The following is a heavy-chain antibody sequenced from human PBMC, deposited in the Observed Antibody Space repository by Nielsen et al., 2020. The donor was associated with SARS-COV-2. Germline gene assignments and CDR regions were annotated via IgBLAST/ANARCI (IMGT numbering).Heavy chain of an antibody. Sequence: WIRQPPGKGLEWVSYISSSSSYTNYADSVKGRFTISRDNAKNSLYLQMNSLRAEDTAVYYCARDRLPRWMDYYDSSGYYFDYRGQGTLVTVSS. CDR2: ISSSSSYT. V-gene: IGHV3-11*05. D-gene: IGHD3-22*01. CDR3: ARDRLPRWMDYYDSSGYYFDY. J-gene: IGHJ4*02.